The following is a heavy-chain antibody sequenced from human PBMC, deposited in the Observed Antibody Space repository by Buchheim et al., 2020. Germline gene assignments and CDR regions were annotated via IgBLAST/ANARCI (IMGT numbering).Heavy chain of an antibody. Sequence: VQLVESGGGLVQPGGSLRLSCAASGFSFSDYWMTWVRQAPGKGLEWVAVLSYDGSTEYTADSVKGRFTIFRDNSKSTLYLQMNSLRVEDTAIYYCATAFRGEVGAPGYYGLDVWGQGTT. CDR3: ATAFRGEVGAPGYYGLDV. D-gene: IGHD1-26*01. CDR1: GFSFSDYW. CDR2: LSYDGSTE. J-gene: IGHJ6*02. V-gene: IGHV3-30*03.